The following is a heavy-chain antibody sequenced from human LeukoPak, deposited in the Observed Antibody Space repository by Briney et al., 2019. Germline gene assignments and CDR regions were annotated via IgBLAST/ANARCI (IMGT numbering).Heavy chain of an antibody. V-gene: IGHV4-39*01. J-gene: IGHJ4*02. CDR2: IYYSGSI. Sequence: SETLSLTRTVSGGSISSSNYYWGWVRQPPGKGLEWIGNIYYSGSIFYNPSLRSRITISVDTSKNQFSLKLRSVTAADTAVYYCARHYAYGSGTYVPFDYWGQGTLVTVSS. CDR3: ARHYAYGSGTYVPFDY. D-gene: IGHD3-10*01. CDR1: GGSISSSNYY.